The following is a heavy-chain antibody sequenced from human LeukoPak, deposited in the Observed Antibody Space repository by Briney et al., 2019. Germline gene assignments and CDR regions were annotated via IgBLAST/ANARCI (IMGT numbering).Heavy chain of an antibody. CDR1: GGSISSYY. J-gene: IGHJ5*02. D-gene: IGHD1-26*01. CDR2: IYYSGGT. V-gene: IGHV4-59*01. Sequence: PSETLSLTCTVSGGSISSYYWSWIRQPPGKGLEWIGYIYYSGGTNYNPSLKSRVTISVDTSKNQFSLKLSSVTAADTAVYYCARVVTHRGNWFDPWGQGTLVTVSS. CDR3: ARVVTHRGNWFDP.